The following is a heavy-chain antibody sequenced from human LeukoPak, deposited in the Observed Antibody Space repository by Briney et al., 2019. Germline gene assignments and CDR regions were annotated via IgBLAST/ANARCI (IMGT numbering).Heavy chain of an antibody. V-gene: IGHV3-48*01. D-gene: IGHD3-16*01. CDR1: GFTFSSYS. J-gene: IGHJ6*03. CDR2: ISSSSSTI. CDR3: AISPAGGRYYMDV. Sequence: GGSLRLSCAASGFTFSSYSMNWVRQAPGKGLEWVSYISSSSSTIYYADSVKGRFTISRDNVKNSLYLQMNSLRAEDTAVYYCAISPAGGRYYMDVWGKGTTVTVSS.